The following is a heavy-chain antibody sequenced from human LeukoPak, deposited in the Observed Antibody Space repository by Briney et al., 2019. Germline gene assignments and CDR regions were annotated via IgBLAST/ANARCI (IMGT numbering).Heavy chain of an antibody. D-gene: IGHD2-15*01. CDR3: AREIVVVVAALNWFDP. CDR2: IKQDGSEK. Sequence: GGSLRLSRAASGFTFSSYWMSWVRQAPGKGLEWVANIKQDGSEKYYVDSVKGRFTISRDNAKNSLYLQMNSLRAEDTAVYYCAREIVVVVAALNWFDPWGQGTLVTVSS. CDR1: GFTFSSYW. J-gene: IGHJ5*02. V-gene: IGHV3-7*01.